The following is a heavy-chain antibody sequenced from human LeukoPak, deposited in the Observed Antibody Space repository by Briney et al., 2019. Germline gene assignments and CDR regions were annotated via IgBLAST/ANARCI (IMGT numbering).Heavy chain of an antibody. J-gene: IGHJ4*02. D-gene: IGHD5-18*01. CDR1: GGSFSGYY. Sequence: SETLSLTCAVYGGSFSGYYWSWIRQPPGKGLEWVGEINHSGSTNYNPSLKSRVNIPVDTSKNQFSLKLSSGTAADTAVYYCAREWIRPHYYFDYWGEGTLVTVSS. CDR2: INHSGST. CDR3: AREWIRPHYYFDY. V-gene: IGHV4-34*01.